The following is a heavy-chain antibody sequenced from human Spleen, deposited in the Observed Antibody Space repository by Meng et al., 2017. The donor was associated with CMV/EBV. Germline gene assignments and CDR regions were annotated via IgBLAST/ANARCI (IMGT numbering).Heavy chain of an antibody. Sequence: GESLKISCAASGLTVSTNYMSWVRQAPGKGLEWVSVIYNDGSTHFADSVKGRFTISRDNSKNTLYLQLNSLRAEDTAVYYCAREAAAAPGCIDYWGQGTLVTVSS. V-gene: IGHV3-66*02. CDR2: IYNDGST. CDR3: AREAAAAPGCIDY. CDR1: GLTVSTNY. D-gene: IGHD6-13*01. J-gene: IGHJ4*02.